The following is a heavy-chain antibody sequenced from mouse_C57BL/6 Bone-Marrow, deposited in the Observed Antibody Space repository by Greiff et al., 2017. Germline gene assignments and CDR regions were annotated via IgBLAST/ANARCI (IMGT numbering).Heavy chain of an antibody. CDR1: GFTFSDYY. Sequence: EVMLVESGGGLVQPGGSLKLSCAASGFTFSDYYMYWVRQTPEKRLEWVAYISNGGGSTYYPDTVKGRFTISRDNAKNTLYLQMSRLKSEDTAMYYCARTYSNYPSWFAYWGQGTLVTVSA. J-gene: IGHJ3*01. V-gene: IGHV5-12*01. CDR2: ISNGGGST. D-gene: IGHD2-5*01. CDR3: ARTYSNYPSWFAY.